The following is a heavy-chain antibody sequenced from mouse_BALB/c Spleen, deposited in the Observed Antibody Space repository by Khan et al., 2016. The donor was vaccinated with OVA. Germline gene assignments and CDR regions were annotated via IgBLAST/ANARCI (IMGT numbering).Heavy chain of an antibody. CDR1: GYSITSDYA. CDR3: ARICGGDFDY. V-gene: IGHV3-2*02. J-gene: IGHJ2*01. CDR2: ISYSGNT. Sequence: EVQLQESGPGLVKPSQSLSLTCTVTGYSITSDYAWNWIRQFPGNKLEWLGFISYSGNTNYNPSLKSRISITRDTSKNQFFLQLNSVTTEDTATYYCARICGGDFDYWGQGTTRTVSS.